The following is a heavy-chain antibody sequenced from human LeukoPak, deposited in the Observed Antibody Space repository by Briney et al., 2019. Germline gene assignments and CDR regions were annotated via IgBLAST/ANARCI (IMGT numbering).Heavy chain of an antibody. Sequence: GGSLRLSCAASGFTFSSYAMHWVRQAPGKGLEYVSAISSSGGSTYYADSVKGRFTISRDNSKNTLYLQMSSLRAEDTAVYYCVKTGAYYYDSSGYYYDYWGQGTLVTVSS. CDR2: ISSSGGST. D-gene: IGHD3-22*01. V-gene: IGHV3-64D*06. J-gene: IGHJ4*02. CDR3: VKTGAYYYDSSGYYYDY. CDR1: GFTFSSYA.